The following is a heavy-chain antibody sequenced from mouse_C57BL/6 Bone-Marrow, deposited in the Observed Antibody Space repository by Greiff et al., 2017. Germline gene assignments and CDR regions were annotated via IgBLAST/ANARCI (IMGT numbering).Heavy chain of an antibody. Sequence: VQLQQPGAELVKPGASVKMSCKASGYTFTSYWITWVKQRPGQGLEWIGDIYPTCGRTNYNEKFKSKAILTVDTSSNTAYMQLSSLPSEDSAVFYCARSGPLGRSFDYWGQGTTLTVSS. CDR2: IYPTCGRT. V-gene: IGHV1-55*01. D-gene: IGHD4-1*01. J-gene: IGHJ2*01. CDR1: GYTFTSYW. CDR3: ARSGPLGRSFDY.